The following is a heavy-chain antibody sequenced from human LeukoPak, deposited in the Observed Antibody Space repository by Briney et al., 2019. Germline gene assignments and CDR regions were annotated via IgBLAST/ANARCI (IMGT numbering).Heavy chain of an antibody. CDR3: ARGDGSDLLYYGMDV. D-gene: IGHD3-10*01. V-gene: IGHV3-30*04. Sequence: GGSLRLSCAASGFTFSSYAMHWVRQAPGKGLEWVAVISYDGSNKYYADSVKGRFTISRDNSKNTLYLQMNSLRAEDTAVYYCARGDGSDLLYYGMDVWGKGTTVTVSS. CDR1: GFTFSSYA. J-gene: IGHJ6*04. CDR2: ISYDGSNK.